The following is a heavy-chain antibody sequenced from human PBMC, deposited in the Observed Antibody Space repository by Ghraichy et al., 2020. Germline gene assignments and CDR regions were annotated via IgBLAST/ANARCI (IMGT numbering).Heavy chain of an antibody. Sequence: GGSLRLSCTASGFTFSNYAMTWVSQAPGKGLEWVSAFSGGIPYFADSVKGRFSMTRDNSKNTLYLQMDSLRDEDTAVYYCAKYRTPAVTTIFDYWGRGTLVTVSS. D-gene: IGHD4-17*01. CDR2: FSGGIP. V-gene: IGHV3-23*01. J-gene: IGHJ4*02. CDR3: AKYRTPAVTTIFDY. CDR1: GFTFSNYA.